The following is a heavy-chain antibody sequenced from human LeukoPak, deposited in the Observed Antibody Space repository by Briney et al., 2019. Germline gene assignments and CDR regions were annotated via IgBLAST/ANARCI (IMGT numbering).Heavy chain of an antibody. D-gene: IGHD6-13*01. CDR2: IYPGDSDT. V-gene: IGHV5-51*01. CDR3: ARVLAAAGTYYYYGMDV. CDR1: GYSFTSYW. J-gene: IGHJ6*02. Sequence: GESLKISCKGSGYSFTSYWIGWVRQMPGKGLEWMGIIYPGDSDTRYSPSFQGQVTISADKSISTAYLQWSSLKASDTAMYYCARVLAAAGTYYYYGMDVWGQGTTVTVSS.